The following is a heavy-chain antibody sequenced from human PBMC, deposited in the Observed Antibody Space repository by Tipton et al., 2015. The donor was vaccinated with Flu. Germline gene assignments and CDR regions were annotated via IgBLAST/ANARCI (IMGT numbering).Heavy chain of an antibody. J-gene: IGHJ1*01. CDR3: ARYGTYDGSRYFQH. Sequence: TLSLTCTVSGGSISSYYWSWIRQPPGKGLEWIGYIYYSGSTNCNPSLKNRVTISVDTSKNQFSLKLSSVTAADTAVYYCARYGTYDGSRYFQHWGQGTLVTVSS. V-gene: IGHV4-59*01. CDR1: GGSISSYY. D-gene: IGHD1-26*01. CDR2: IYYSGST.